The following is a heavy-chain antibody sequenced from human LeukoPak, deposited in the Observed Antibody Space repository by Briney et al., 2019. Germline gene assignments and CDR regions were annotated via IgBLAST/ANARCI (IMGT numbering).Heavy chain of an antibody. CDR1: GGSISNTNW. Sequence: PAETLTLTCGVSGGSISNTNWWSWVRQPPGQGLEWIGEISLTGLTHYNPSLESRVTVSLDKSKNQLSLNLTSVTAADTAVYYCSRENGAFSPVGYWGQGTLVTVLS. CDR2: ISLTGLT. CDR3: SRENGAFSPVGY. J-gene: IGHJ4*02. V-gene: IGHV4-4*02. D-gene: IGHD2-8*01.